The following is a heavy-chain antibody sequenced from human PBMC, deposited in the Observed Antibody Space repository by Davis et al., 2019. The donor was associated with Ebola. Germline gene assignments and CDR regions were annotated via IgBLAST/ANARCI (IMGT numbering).Heavy chain of an antibody. V-gene: IGHV1-18*01. CDR1: GYTFTSYG. D-gene: IGHD3-22*01. CDR2: ISAYNGNT. CDR3: ARGDHYYDSSGYYGGDDY. Sequence: ASVKVSCKASGYTFTSYGISWVRQAPGQGLEWMGWISAYNGNTNYAQKLQGRVTMTTDTSTSTAYMELRSLRSDDTAVYYCARGDHYYDSSGYYGGDDYWGQGTLVTVSS. J-gene: IGHJ4*02.